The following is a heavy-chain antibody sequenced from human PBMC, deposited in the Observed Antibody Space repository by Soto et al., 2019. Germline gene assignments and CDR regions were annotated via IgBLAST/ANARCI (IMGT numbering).Heavy chain of an antibody. CDR1: GGSISSYY. CDR2: IYYSGST. CDR3: AREVVVVPAAMTPYYYYYYMDV. J-gene: IGHJ6*03. D-gene: IGHD2-2*01. V-gene: IGHV4-59*01. Sequence: QVQLQESGPGLVKPSETLSLTCTVSGGSISSYYWSWIRQPPGKGLEWIGYIYYSGSTNYNPSLKSRVTISVDTSKNHFALKLSSVTAADTAVYYCAREVVVVPAAMTPYYYYYYMDVWGKGTTVTVSS.